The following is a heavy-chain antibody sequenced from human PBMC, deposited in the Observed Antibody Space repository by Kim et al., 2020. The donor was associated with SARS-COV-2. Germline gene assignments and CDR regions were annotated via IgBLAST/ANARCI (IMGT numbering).Heavy chain of an antibody. D-gene: IGHD6-25*01. J-gene: IGHJ5*01. Sequence: GGSLRLSCAASGFTFSSYGMNWVRQAPGKGLEWVSYIRSSGSNIYYADSVKGRFTISRDNAKNTLYLQMNSLRAEDTAVYYCAREFRYCSDGRVDSGG. CDR3: AREFRYCSDGRVDS. CDR2: IRSSGSNI. V-gene: IGHV3-48*01. CDR1: GFTFSSYG.